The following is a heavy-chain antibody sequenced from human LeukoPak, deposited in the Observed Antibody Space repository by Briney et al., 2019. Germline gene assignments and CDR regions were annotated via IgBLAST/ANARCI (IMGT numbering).Heavy chain of an antibody. D-gene: IGHD6-13*01. CDR1: GGSFSGYY. V-gene: IGHV4-34*01. Sequence: PSVTLSLTCAVYGGSFSGYYWSWIRQPPGKGLEWIGEINHSGSTNYNPSLKSRVTISVDTSKNQFSLKLSSVTAADTAVYYCARGIAAAGGFDYWGQGTLVTVSS. CDR3: ARGIAAAGGFDY. J-gene: IGHJ4*02. CDR2: INHSGST.